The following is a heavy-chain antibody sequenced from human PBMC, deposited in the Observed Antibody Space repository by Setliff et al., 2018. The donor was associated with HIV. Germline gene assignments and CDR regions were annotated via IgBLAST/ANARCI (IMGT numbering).Heavy chain of an antibody. J-gene: IGHJ3*02. CDR2: ISSRGSTI. Sequence: PGGSLRLSCAASGFTFSDYYMSWIRQAPGKGLEWVSYISSRGSTIYYADSVKGRFTISRDNSKNTMFLQMNSLRVEDTAIYYCAKMHTAMDPDTFDIWGQGTMVT. V-gene: IGHV3-11*04. CDR3: AKMHTAMDPDTFDI. CDR1: GFTFSDYY. D-gene: IGHD5-18*01.